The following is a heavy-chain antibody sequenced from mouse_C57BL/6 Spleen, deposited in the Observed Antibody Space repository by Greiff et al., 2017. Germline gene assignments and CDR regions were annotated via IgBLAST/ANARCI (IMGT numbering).Heavy chain of an antibody. CDR2: ISSGSSTI. V-gene: IGHV5-17*01. CDR1: GFTFSDYG. Sequence: EVHLVESGGGLVKPGGSLKLSCAASGFTFSDYGMHWVRQAPEKGLEWVAYISSGSSTIYYADTVKGRFTISRDNAKNTLFLQMTSLRSEDTAMYYCACLQDWYFDVWGTGTTVTVSS. J-gene: IGHJ1*03. CDR3: ACLQDWYFDV. D-gene: IGHD2-1*01.